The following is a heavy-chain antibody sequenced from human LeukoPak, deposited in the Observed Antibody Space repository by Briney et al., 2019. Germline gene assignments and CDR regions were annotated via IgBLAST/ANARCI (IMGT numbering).Heavy chain of an antibody. Sequence: GGSLRLSCAASGFTFSNYAMHWVRQAPGKGLEWVANIKQDGSEKYYVDSVKGRFTISRDNAKNSLYLQMNSLRAEDTAVYYCARIFDQLDHFDYWGQGTLVTVSS. D-gene: IGHD2-2*01. CDR3: ARIFDQLDHFDY. J-gene: IGHJ4*02. CDR1: GFTFSNYA. V-gene: IGHV3-7*03. CDR2: IKQDGSEK.